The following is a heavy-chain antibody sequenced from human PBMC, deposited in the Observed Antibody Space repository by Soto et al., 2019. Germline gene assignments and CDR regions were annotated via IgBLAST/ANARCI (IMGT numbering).Heavy chain of an antibody. CDR3: EASYGSGYRAVAY. CDR2: INTIVSMS. Sequence: QVQLVQSGTEVKKPGSSVKVSCKASGDTFSFYTINWVRQAPGLGLEWVGRINTIVSMSNYAQKFQGRVSMTTDKSTSTAYMELRSLRSDDTAMYFCEASYGSGYRAVAYWGQGALVIVSS. CDR1: GDTFSFYT. D-gene: IGHD3-10*01. V-gene: IGHV1-69*02. J-gene: IGHJ4*02.